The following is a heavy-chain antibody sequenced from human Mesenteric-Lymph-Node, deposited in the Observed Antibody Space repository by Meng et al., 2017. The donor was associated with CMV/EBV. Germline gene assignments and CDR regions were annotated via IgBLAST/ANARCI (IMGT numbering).Heavy chain of an antibody. D-gene: IGHD7-27*01. CDR2: ITTNGDST. V-gene: IGHV3-48*03. CDR1: AFTFSYYE. Sequence: GESLKISCGASAFTFSYYEFNWVRQAPGKGLEWIASITTNGDSTYYADSVKGRLTISRDNARNSVYLQMNSVRAEDTAVYYCAKDPTILSVGKGTFFNYWGQGTVVTVSS. J-gene: IGHJ4*02. CDR3: AKDPTILSVGKGTFFNY.